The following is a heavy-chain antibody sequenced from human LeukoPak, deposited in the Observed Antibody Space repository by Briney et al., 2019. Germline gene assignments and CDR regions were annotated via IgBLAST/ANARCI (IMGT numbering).Heavy chain of an antibody. CDR2: IRYDGSNK. D-gene: IGHD3-10*01. CDR1: GFTFSSYG. CDR3: AKDGSGNPDAFDI. J-gene: IGHJ3*02. V-gene: IGHV3-30*02. Sequence: GGSLRLSCAASGFTFSSYGMHWVRQAPGKGLEWVAFIRYDGSNKYYADSVEGRFTISRDNSKNTLYLQMNSLRAEDTAVYYCAKDGSGNPDAFDIWGQGTMVTVSS.